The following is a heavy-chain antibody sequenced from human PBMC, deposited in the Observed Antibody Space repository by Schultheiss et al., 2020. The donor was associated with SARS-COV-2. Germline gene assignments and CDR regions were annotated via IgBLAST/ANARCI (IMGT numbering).Heavy chain of an antibody. CDR1: GGSISSYY. J-gene: IGHJ4*02. CDR3: ARGGMITFGGVIVEGYFDY. Sequence: SETLSLTCTVSGGSISSYYWSWIRQPPGKGLEWIGEINHSGSTNYNPSLKSRVTISVDTSKNQFSLKLSSVTAADTAVYYCARGGMITFGGVIVEGYFDYWGQGTLGTVSS. CDR2: INHSGST. D-gene: IGHD3-16*02. V-gene: IGHV4-34*01.